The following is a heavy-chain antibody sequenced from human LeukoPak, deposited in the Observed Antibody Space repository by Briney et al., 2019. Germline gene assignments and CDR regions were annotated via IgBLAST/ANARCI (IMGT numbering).Heavy chain of an antibody. CDR3: ARGPFSSSWSEFDY. CDR2: ISGDSRYI. CDR1: RFTFSDYS. J-gene: IGHJ4*02. D-gene: IGHD6-13*01. V-gene: IGHV3-21*06. Sequence: GGSLTLSCAASRFTFSDYSLNWVRQAPGKGLEWVSCISGDSRYIYYADSLKGRSTISRDNAQNSLYLHMNNLRAEDTAVYYCARGPFSSSWSEFDYWGQGTLVTVSS.